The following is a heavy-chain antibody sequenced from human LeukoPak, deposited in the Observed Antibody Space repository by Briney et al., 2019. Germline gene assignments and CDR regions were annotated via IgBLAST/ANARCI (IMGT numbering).Heavy chain of an antibody. J-gene: IGHJ5*02. CDR2: MYHSGST. D-gene: IGHD3-10*01. CDR3: ARGPRFGELLWHWFDP. Sequence: SETLSLTCTVSGGSISSSSYYWGWIRQPPGKGLEWIGSMYHSGSTYYNPPLKSRVTISEDTSKNQFSLKLRSVTAADTAVYYCARGPRFGELLWHWFDPWGQGTLVTVSS. CDR1: GGSISSSSYY. V-gene: IGHV4-39*07.